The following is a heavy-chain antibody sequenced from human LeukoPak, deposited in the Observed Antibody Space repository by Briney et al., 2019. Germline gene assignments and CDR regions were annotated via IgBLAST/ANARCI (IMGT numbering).Heavy chain of an antibody. J-gene: IGHJ4*02. Sequence: GGSLRLSCAAFGFTFSSYAMSWVRQAPGKGLEWVSAISGSGGSTYYADSVKGRFTISRDNSKNTLYLQMNSLRAEDTAVYYCAKDHQYCYDSSGYYFFDYWGQGTLVTVSS. D-gene: IGHD3-22*01. V-gene: IGHV3-23*01. CDR3: AKDHQYCYDSSGYYFFDY. CDR1: GFTFSSYA. CDR2: ISGSGGST.